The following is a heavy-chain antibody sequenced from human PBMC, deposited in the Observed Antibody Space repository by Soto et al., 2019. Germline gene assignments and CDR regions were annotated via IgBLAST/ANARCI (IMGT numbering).Heavy chain of an antibody. CDR3: ARGHQDTIFGVVTYFDY. Sequence: PGGSLRLSCAASGFTFSSYAMHWVRQAPGKGLEWVAVISYDGSNKYYADSVKGRFTISRDNSKNTLYLQMGSLRAEDMAVYYCARGHQDTIFGVVTYFDYWGQGTLVTVSS. J-gene: IGHJ4*02. D-gene: IGHD3-3*01. CDR1: GFTFSSYA. V-gene: IGHV3-30*14. CDR2: ISYDGSNK.